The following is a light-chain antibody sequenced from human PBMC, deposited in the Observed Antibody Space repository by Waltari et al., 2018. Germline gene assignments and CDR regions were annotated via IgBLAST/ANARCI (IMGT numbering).Light chain of an antibody. CDR3: TAWDDSLSGWV. CDR2: RIN. CDR1: SSNIGNNY. V-gene: IGLV1-47*01. Sequence: QSVLTQPPSASGTPGQRVTIPCSGSSSNIGNNYVFWYPQLPGMAPNLLIYRINQRPSGVPDRISGSKSGTSASLAISGLRSEDEADYYCTAWDDSLSGWVLGGGTKVTVL. J-gene: IGLJ3*02.